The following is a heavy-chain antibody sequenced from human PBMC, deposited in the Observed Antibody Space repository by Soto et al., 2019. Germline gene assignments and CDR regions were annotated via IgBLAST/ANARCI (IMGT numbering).Heavy chain of an antibody. CDR1: GGFINSYY. D-gene: IGHD6-19*01. CDR3: ARDFVAGSTWFDP. J-gene: IGHJ5*02. Sequence: WETLSLTCTVSGGFINSYYWSWIRQSPGKGLEWIGYIYYRGTTRYNPSLKSRVTLSVDTSENQFSLKLRSVTAADTAVYYCARDFVAGSTWFDPWGQGILVTVSS. V-gene: IGHV4-59*01. CDR2: IYYRGTT.